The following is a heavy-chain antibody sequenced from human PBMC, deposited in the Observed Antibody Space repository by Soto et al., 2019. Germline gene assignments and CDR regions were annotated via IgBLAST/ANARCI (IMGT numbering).Heavy chain of an antibody. J-gene: IGHJ6*02. CDR2: ISYDGSNK. Sequence: QVQLVESGGGVVQSGRSLRLSCAASGFTFSGYGMHWVRQAPGKGLEWVTFISYDGSNKYYADSVKGRFTISRDNSKNTLYLQMNGLRAEDTAVYYCAKGSGGSSGWYADYYYGMDVWGQGTTVTVFS. CDR3: AKGSGGSSGWYADYYYGMDV. D-gene: IGHD6-19*01. V-gene: IGHV3-30*18. CDR1: GFTFSGYG.